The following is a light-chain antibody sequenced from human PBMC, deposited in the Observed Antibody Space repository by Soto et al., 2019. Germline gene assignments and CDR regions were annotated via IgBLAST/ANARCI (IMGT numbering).Light chain of an antibody. V-gene: IGLV2-18*02. Sequence: QSVLTQPPSVSGSPGQSVTISCTGTSSDFGSYNRVSWYQQTPGTAPKLMIYEVSNRPSGVPDRFSGSKSGNTASLTISGLQAEDEADYYCSSYPSGTTPCVFGTGTQLTVL. CDR3: SSYPSGTTPCV. CDR1: SSDFGSYNR. CDR2: EVS. J-gene: IGLJ1*01.